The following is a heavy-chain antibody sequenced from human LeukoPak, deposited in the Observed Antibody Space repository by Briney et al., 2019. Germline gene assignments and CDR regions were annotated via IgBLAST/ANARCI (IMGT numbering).Heavy chain of an antibody. V-gene: IGHV3-23*01. CDR2: ISGSVGST. CDR1: GFTFSSYA. CDR3: AKVGYYYDSSGYYPYYFDY. Sequence: GGSLRPSCAASGFTFSSYAMSWVRQAPGKGLEWVSAISGSVGSTYYADSVKGRFTISRDNSKNTLYLQMNSLRAEDTAVYYCAKVGYYYDSSGYYPYYFDYWGQGTLVTVSS. D-gene: IGHD3-22*01. J-gene: IGHJ4*02.